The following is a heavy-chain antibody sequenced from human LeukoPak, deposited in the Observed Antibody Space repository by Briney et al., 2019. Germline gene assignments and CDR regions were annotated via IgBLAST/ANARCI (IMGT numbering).Heavy chain of an antibody. CDR3: ARGAHKRDDYGGFFDH. D-gene: IGHD4-23*01. CDR2: ISYDGSKK. Sequence: PGGSLRLSCAASGFTFSNYAMHWVRQAPGKGLEWVAVISYDGSKKDYVDSVKGRFTISRDNSKNTLYLQMNSLRVEDTAVYYCARGAHKRDDYGGFFDHWGQGMLVTVSS. V-gene: IGHV3-30*04. J-gene: IGHJ4*02. CDR1: GFTFSNYA.